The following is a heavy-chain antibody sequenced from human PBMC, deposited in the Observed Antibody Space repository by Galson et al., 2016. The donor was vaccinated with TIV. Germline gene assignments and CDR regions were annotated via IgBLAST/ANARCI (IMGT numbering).Heavy chain of an antibody. D-gene: IGHD3-16*01. V-gene: IGHV4-39*01. CDR3: ARHGAWSWYFDL. Sequence: ETLSLTCTVSGVSITSSTYYWGWIRQPPGKGLEWIGSVYYNGDTYYNPSLKSRFTISVDTSKNQFSLKLNSVTAADTSIFYCARHGAWSWYFDLWGRGTLVTVSS. J-gene: IGHJ2*01. CDR2: VYYNGDT. CDR1: GVSITSSTYY.